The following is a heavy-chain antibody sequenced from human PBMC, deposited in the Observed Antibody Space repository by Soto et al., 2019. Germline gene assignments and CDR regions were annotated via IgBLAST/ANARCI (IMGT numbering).Heavy chain of an antibody. J-gene: IGHJ6*02. CDR2: IYYSGSS. Sequence: SETLSLTCTVSGGSISSSSYYWGWIRQPPGKGLEWIGSIYYSGSSYYNPSLKSQVTISVDTSKNQFSLKLSSVTAADTAVYYRARHRDYGDLDYYYYYYGMDVWGQGTTVTVSS. CDR3: ARHRDYGDLDYYYYYYGMDV. CDR1: GGSISSSSYY. D-gene: IGHD4-17*01. V-gene: IGHV4-39*01.